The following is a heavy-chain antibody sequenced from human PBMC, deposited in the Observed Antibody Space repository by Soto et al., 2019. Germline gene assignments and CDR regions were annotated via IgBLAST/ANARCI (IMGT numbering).Heavy chain of an antibody. CDR1: GFTFSSYS. V-gene: IGHV3-21*01. D-gene: IGHD3-10*01. CDR2: ISSSSSYI. CDR3: GYGSGSERYYYYYYMDV. Sequence: GGSLRLSCAASGFTFSSYSMNWVRQAPGKGLEWVSSISSSSSYIYYADSVKGGFTISRDNDKNSLYLEMNRLKAEDTAVYYCGYGSGSERYYYYYYMDVWGKGTTVTVSS. J-gene: IGHJ6*03.